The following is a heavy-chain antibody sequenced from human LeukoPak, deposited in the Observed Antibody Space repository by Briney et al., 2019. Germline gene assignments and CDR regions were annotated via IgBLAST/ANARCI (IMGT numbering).Heavy chain of an antibody. D-gene: IGHD4-17*01. CDR3: ARGEVYGDRDFDY. V-gene: IGHV1-18*01. CDR1: GYTFSSYA. CDR2: ISADSGNT. Sequence: GASVKVSCKASGYTFSSYAINWVRQAPGQGLEWMGWISADSGNTNDAQKFQGRVTMTTDTSTSTAYMELRSLRSDDTAVYYCARGEVYGDRDFDYWGQGTLVTVSS. J-gene: IGHJ4*02.